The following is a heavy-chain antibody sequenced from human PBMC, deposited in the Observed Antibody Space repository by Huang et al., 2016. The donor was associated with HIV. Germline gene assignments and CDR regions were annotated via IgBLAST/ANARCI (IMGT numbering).Heavy chain of an antibody. CDR1: RYNFAGYW. CDR2: SYFDDSDA. V-gene: IGHV5-51*03. Sequence: EVQLVQSGAEVKRPGESLKISCKGSRYNFAGYWIGWVRQMPGKGLEWMVSSYFDDSDARYSPSLQGQVTISADTSLYSAYLQWTSLRASDTAIFYCARRRRGGFDIWGQGTLVTVSS. J-gene: IGHJ3*02. D-gene: IGHD2-15*01. CDR3: ARRRRGGFDI.